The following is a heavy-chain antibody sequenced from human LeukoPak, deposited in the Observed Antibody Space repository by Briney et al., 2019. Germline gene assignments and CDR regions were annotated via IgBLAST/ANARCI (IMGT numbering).Heavy chain of an antibody. CDR1: GFIFSSYW. D-gene: IGHD3-9*01. V-gene: IGHV3-7*01. CDR3: ARARNLRYFDWLPPYYFDY. Sequence: PGGSLRLSCAASGFIFSSYWMSWVRQAPGKGLEWVANIKQDGSEKYYVDSVKGRFTISRDNAKNSLYLQMNSLRAEDTAVYYCARARNLRYFDWLPPYYFDYWGQGTLVTVSS. J-gene: IGHJ4*02. CDR2: IKQDGSEK.